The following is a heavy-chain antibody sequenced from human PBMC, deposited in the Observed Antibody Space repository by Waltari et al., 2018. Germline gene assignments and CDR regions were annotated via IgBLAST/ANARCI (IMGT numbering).Heavy chain of an antibody. Sequence: QVQLQESGPGLVKPSETLSLTCTVSGGSLSSYYWSWIRQPAGKGLEWIGRIYTSGSTNTIPPLKSRVTMSVDTSKNQFSLKLSSVTAADTAVYYCARDTRYCSSTSCYTKPFDYWGQGTLVTVSS. D-gene: IGHD2-2*02. J-gene: IGHJ4*02. CDR1: GGSLSSYY. CDR2: IYTSGST. V-gene: IGHV4-4*07. CDR3: ARDTRYCSSTSCYTKPFDY.